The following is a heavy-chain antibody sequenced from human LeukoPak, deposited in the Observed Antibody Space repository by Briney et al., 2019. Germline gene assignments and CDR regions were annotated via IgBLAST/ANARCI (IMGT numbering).Heavy chain of an antibody. V-gene: IGHV1-18*01. J-gene: IGHJ4*02. D-gene: IGHD2-2*02. CDR1: GYTFTSYG. Sequence: ASVKVSCKASGYTFTSYGISWVRQAPGQGLERMGWISAYNGNTNYAQKLQGRVTMTTDTSTSTAYMELRSLRSDDTAVYYCAREFVVVPAAITPFGYWGQGTLVTVSS. CDR2: ISAYNGNT. CDR3: AREFVVVPAAITPFGY.